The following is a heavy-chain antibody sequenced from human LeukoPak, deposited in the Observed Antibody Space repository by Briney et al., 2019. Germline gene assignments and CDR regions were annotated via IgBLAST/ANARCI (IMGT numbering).Heavy chain of an antibody. CDR3: ARVPNSNPNNPPLDY. J-gene: IGHJ4*02. CDR2: INHSGST. V-gene: IGHV4-34*01. D-gene: IGHD4-11*01. Sequence: SETLSLTCAVYGGSFSGYYWSWIRQPPGKGLEWIGEINHSGSTNYNPSLKSRVTISVDTSKNQFSLELSSVTAADTAVYCCARVPNSNPNNPPLDYWGQGTLVTVSS. CDR1: GGSFSGYY.